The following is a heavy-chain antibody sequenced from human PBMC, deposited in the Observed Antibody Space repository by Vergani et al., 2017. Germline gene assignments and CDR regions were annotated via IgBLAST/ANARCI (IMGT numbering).Heavy chain of an antibody. V-gene: IGHV1-69*01. Sequence: QVQLVQSGAEVKKPGSSVKVSCKASGGTFSSYAISWVRQAPGQGLEWMGGIITIFGTANYAQKFQGRVTITADESTSTAYMELSSLRSEDTAVYYCASDGYCSSTSCRIHYMDVWGKGTTVTVSS. J-gene: IGHJ6*03. CDR1: GGTFSSYA. D-gene: IGHD2-2*01. CDR3: ASDGYCSSTSCRIHYMDV. CDR2: IITIFGTA.